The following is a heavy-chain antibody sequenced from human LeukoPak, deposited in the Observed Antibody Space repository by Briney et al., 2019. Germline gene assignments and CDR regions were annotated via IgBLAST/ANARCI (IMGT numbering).Heavy chain of an antibody. V-gene: IGHV4-59*08. CDR2: IYYSGYT. CDR3: ARQIGYCSSTSCYGFDY. CDR1: GFTVSSNH. Sequence: WGSLRLSCAASGFTVSSNHMSWIRQPPGKGLEWIGYIYYSGYTNYNPSLKSRVTISVDTSKNQFSLKLSSVTAADTAVYYCARQIGYCSSTSCYGFDYWGQGTLVTVSS. D-gene: IGHD2-2*03. J-gene: IGHJ4*02.